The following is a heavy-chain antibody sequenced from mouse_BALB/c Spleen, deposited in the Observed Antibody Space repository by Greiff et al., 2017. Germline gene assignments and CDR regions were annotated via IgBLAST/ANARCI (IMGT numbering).Heavy chain of an antibody. CDR2: ISSGGSYT. CDR1: GFTFSSYT. Sequence: EVKLMESGGGLVKPGGSLKLSCAASGFTFSSYTMSWVRQTPEKRLEWVATISSGGSYTYYPDSVKGRFTISRDNAKNTLYLQMSSLKSEDTAMYYCKRDLRDGNGSMDYWGQGTSVTVSS. J-gene: IGHJ4*01. CDR3: KRDLRDGNGSMDY. D-gene: IGHD2-1*01. V-gene: IGHV5-6-4*01.